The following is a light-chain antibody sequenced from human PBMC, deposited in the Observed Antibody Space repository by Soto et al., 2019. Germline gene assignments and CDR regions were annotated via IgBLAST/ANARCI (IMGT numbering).Light chain of an antibody. CDR1: QSVSSN. Sequence: EIVMTQSPATLSVSPGERATLSCRASQSVSSNLAWYQQKPGQAPRLLIYGASTRATGIPARFSGSGAGTEVTLIIGSAQSEEFGVYYWQQYNNWRPMAFGQGTKVESK. V-gene: IGKV3-15*01. CDR2: GAS. J-gene: IGKJ1*01. CDR3: QQYNNWRPMA.